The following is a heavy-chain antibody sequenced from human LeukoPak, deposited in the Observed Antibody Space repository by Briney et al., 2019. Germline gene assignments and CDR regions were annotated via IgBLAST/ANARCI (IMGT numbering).Heavy chain of an antibody. CDR2: INPNSGGT. J-gene: IGHJ6*03. D-gene: IGHD1-7*01. V-gene: IGHV1-2*02. Sequence: ASVKVSCKASGYTFTGYYMHWVRQAPGQGLEWMGWINPNSGGTNYAQKFQGRVTMTRDTSISTAYMELSRLRSDDTAVYYCARDREMSNWNYRSGYYYMDVWGKGTTVTVSS. CDR3: ARDREMSNWNYRSGYYYMDV. CDR1: GYTFTGYY.